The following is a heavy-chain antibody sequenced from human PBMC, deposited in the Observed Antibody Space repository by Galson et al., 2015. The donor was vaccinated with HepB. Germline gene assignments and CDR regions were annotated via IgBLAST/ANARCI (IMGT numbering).Heavy chain of an antibody. J-gene: IGHJ3*02. Sequence: SLRLSCAASGFTFSSYAMSWVRQAPGKGLEWVSVMYSGGTTPYYTDSVKGRFTVSRDNSKNTMYLQMISLRAEDTAVYYCARGTTLAFDIWGQGTMVTVSS. D-gene: IGHD1-1*01. CDR3: ARGTTLAFDI. CDR1: GFTFSSYA. V-gene: IGHV3-23*03. CDR2: MYSGGTT.